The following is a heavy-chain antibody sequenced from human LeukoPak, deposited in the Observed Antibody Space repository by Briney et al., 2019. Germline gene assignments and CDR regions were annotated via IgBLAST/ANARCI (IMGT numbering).Heavy chain of an antibody. Sequence: SETLSLTCTVSGGSINYGGWIRQPPGKGLEWIGSIYYSGTTYYNPSLKSRVTIFVDTSKNQFSLKLSSVTAADTAVYYCARLLDYWGQGTLVTVSS. J-gene: IGHJ4*02. V-gene: IGHV4-39*01. CDR3: ARLLDY. CDR1: GGSINY. CDR2: IYYSGTT.